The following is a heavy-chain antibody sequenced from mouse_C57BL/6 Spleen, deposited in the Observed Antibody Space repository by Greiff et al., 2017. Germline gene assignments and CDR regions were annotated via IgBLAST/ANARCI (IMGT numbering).Heavy chain of an antibody. D-gene: IGHD2-5*01. V-gene: IGHV2-6-1*01. J-gene: IGHJ4*01. CDR3: ARHGDYSNPYYAMDY. Sequence: VQVVESGPGLVAPSQSLSITCTVSGFSLTSYGVHWVRQPPGKGLEWLVVIWSDGSTTNNSALKSRLSISKDNSKSQVFLKMNSLQTDDTDMYYCARHGDYSNPYYAMDYWGQGTSVTVSS. CDR1: GFSLTSYG. CDR2: IWSDGST.